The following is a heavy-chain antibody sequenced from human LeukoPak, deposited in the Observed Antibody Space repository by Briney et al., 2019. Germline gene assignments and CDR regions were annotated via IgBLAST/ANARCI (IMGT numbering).Heavy chain of an antibody. J-gene: IGHJ4*02. Sequence: KTSETLSLTCTVSGDSISSGDYYWSWIRQPPEKGLEWIGYIYYSGSTYYNPSLKSRVSISVDTSKNQFSLKLSSVTAADTAVYYCASSIDYYGSGSYYLAFDYWGQGTLVTVSS. CDR2: IYYSGST. D-gene: IGHD3-10*01. CDR3: ASSIDYYGSGSYYLAFDY. V-gene: IGHV4-30-4*08. CDR1: GDSISSGDYY.